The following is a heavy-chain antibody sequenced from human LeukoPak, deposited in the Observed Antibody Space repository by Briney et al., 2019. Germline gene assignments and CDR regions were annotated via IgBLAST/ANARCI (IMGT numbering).Heavy chain of an antibody. CDR3: AKRGVVIRVVLVGFHKEAYYFES. J-gene: IGHJ4*02. CDR1: GITLSNYG. Sequence: GGSLRLSCAVSGITLSNYGMSWVRQAPGKGLEWVAGISDSGGSTKYADSVKGRFTISRDNPKNTLFLQMNSLRAEDTAVYFCAKRGVVIRVVLVGFHKEAYYFESWGQGALITVSS. D-gene: IGHD3/OR15-3a*01. V-gene: IGHV3-23*01. CDR2: ISDSGGST.